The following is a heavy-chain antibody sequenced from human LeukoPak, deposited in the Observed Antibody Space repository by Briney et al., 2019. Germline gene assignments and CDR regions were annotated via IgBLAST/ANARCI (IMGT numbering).Heavy chain of an antibody. D-gene: IGHD5-18*01. CDR3: AKDADTATIIYWYFDL. J-gene: IGHJ2*01. Sequence: HPGGSLRLSCAASGFSFRNYGMHWVRQAPGKGLEWVAVISDDGRNKYYADSVRGRFTISRDNSKNMLYLQMNNLRPEDTAVYHCAKDADTATIIYWYFDLWGRGTLDTVSS. V-gene: IGHV3-30*18. CDR1: GFSFRNYG. CDR2: ISDDGRNK.